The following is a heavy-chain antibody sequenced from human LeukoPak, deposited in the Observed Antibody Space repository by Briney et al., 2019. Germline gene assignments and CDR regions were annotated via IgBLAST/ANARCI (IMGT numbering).Heavy chain of an antibody. D-gene: IGHD2-2*01. CDR1: GYTFTSYY. J-gene: IGHJ6*02. Sequence: ASVKVSCKASGYTFTSYYMHWVRQAPGQGLEWTGIINPSGGSTSYAQKFQGRVTMTRDTSTSTVYMELSSLRSEDTAVYYCARDLSSTSPYYYYYGMDVWGQGTTVTVSS. CDR2: INPSGGST. CDR3: ARDLSSTSPYYYYYGMDV. V-gene: IGHV1-46*01.